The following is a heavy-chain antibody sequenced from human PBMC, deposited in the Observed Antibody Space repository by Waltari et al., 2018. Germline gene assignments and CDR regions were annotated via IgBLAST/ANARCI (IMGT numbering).Heavy chain of an antibody. CDR1: GGPISSYY. CDR3: ARALYYVWGSYREYYFDY. J-gene: IGHJ4*02. V-gene: IGHV4-59*01. D-gene: IGHD3-16*02. CDR2: IYSCGST. Sequence: QVQLQESGPGLVKPSETLSLTCTVSGGPISSYYWSWIRQPPGKGMEWIGYIYSCGSTNYNPSRKSRVAISVDTSKNQFSLKLSSVTAADTAVYYCARALYYVWGSYREYYFDYWGQGTLVTVSS.